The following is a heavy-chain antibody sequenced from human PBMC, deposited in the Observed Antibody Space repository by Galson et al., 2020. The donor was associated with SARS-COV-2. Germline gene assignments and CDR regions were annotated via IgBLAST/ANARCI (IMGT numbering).Heavy chain of an antibody. D-gene: IGHD3-3*01. CDR2: IYYSGST. Sequence: SETLSLTCAVSGGSISSGGHYWSWIRQPPGKGLEWIGYIYYSGSTYYNPSLKSRVTISVDTSKNQFSLNLSSVTAADTAVYYCARGLYDFWSGYSPFEYWGQGTLVTVSS. V-gene: IGHV4-30-4*07. CDR1: GGSISSGGHY. CDR3: ARGLYDFWSGYSPFEY. J-gene: IGHJ4*02.